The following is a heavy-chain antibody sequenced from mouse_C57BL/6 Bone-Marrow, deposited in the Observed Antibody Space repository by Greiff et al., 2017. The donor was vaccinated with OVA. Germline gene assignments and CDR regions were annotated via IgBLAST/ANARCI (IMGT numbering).Heavy chain of an antibody. CDR2: IWRGGST. CDR1: GFSLTSYG. V-gene: IGHV2-5*01. CDR3: ATYGYDRALFDY. Sequence: VQRVESGPGLVQPSQSLSITCTVSGFSLTSYGVHWVRQSPGKGLEWLGVIWRGGSTDYNAAFMSRLSITKDNSKSQVFFKMNSLQADDTAIYYCATYGYDRALFDYWGQGTTLTVSS. D-gene: IGHD2-2*01. J-gene: IGHJ2*01.